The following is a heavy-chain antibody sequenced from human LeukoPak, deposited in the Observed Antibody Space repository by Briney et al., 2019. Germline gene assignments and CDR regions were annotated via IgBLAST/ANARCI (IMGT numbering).Heavy chain of an antibody. J-gene: IGHJ4*02. Sequence: GGSPRLSCAASGLTFSSYSMNWVRQAPGKGLEWVSSISSSSSYIYYADSVKGRFTISRDNAKNSLYLQMNSLRAEDTAVYYCARDLEVPEPLDYWGQGTLVTVSS. V-gene: IGHV3-21*01. CDR2: ISSSSSYI. CDR3: ARDLEVPEPLDY. CDR1: GLTFSSYS. D-gene: IGHD1-14*01.